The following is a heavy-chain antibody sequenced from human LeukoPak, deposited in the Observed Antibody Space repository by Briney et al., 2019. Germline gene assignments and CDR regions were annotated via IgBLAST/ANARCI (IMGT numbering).Heavy chain of an antibody. CDR3: ARDLTTVTTRPKYFQH. J-gene: IGHJ1*01. CDR2: IYYSGST. Sequence: SETLSLTCTVSGGSISSSSYYWGWIRQPPGKGLEWIGSIYYSGSTYYNPSLKSRVTISVDTSKNQFSLKLSSVTAADTAVYYCARDLTTVTTRPKYFQHWGQGTLVTVSS. CDR1: GGSISSSSYY. V-gene: IGHV4-39*07. D-gene: IGHD4-17*01.